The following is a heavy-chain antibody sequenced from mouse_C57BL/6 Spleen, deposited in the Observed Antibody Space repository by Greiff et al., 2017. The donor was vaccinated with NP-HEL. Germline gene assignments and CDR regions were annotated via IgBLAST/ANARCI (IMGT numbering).Heavy chain of an antibody. J-gene: IGHJ4*01. Sequence: QVQLQQSGAELVKPGASVKISCKASGYAFSSYWMNWVKQRPGKGLEWIGQIYPGDGDTNYNGKFKGKATLTADKSSSTAYMQLSSLTSEDSAVYFCARRGGYQSSYYYAMDYWGQGTSVTVSS. CDR1: GYAFSSYW. D-gene: IGHD2-2*01. CDR3: ARRGGYQSSYYYAMDY. CDR2: IYPGDGDT. V-gene: IGHV1-80*01.